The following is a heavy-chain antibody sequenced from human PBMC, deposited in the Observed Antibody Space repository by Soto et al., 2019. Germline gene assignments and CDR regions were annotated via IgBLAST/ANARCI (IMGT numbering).Heavy chain of an antibody. J-gene: IGHJ5*02. V-gene: IGHV1-3*04. CDR1: GYTFSNNV. CDR2: IQTAKGNT. CDR3: ARDPIWTYTWNYARLNYLDP. Sequence: ASVKVSCKASGYTFSNNVIHWLRQAPGQTLESMGWIQTAKGNTKYSQKFEARVTLTRDTAASTAYMELNSLRSDDTAVYYCARDPIWTYTWNYARLNYLDPWGQGTLVTVSS. D-gene: IGHD1-7*01.